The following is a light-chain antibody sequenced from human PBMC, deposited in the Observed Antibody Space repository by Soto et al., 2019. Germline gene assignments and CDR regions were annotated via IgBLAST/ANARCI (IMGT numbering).Light chain of an antibody. CDR3: QQRSNWQGAT. CDR2: DAS. CDR1: QSVSSY. V-gene: IGKV3-11*01. Sequence: EIVLTQSPATLSLSPGERATLSCRTSQSVSSYLAWYQQKPGQAPRLLIYDASNRATGIPARFSGSGSGTDFTLTISSLEPEDFAVYYCQQRSNWQGATFGGGTKVEIK. J-gene: IGKJ4*01.